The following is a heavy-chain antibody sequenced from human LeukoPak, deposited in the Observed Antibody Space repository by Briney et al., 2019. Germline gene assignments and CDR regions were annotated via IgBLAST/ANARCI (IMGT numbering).Heavy chain of an antibody. J-gene: IGHJ4*02. CDR3: ARDNYYYDSSGYYPWYFDY. D-gene: IGHD3-22*01. CDR2: ISSSSSTI. V-gene: IGHV3-48*01. CDR1: GFTFSSYS. Sequence: GGSLRLSCAASGFTFSSYSMNWVRQAPGKGLEWVSYISSSSSTIYYADSVKGRFTISRDNAKNSLYLQMNSLRAEDTAVYYCARDNYYYDSSGYYPWYFDYWGQGTLVTVSS.